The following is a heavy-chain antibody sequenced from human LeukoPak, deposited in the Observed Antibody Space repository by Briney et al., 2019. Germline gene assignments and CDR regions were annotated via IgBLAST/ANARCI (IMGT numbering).Heavy chain of an antibody. V-gene: IGHV3-9*01. CDR3: AKDIGPTVTTGHLDY. CDR2: ISWNSGSI. Sequence: PGGSLRLSCAASGFTFSSYSMNWVRQAPGKGLEWVSGISWNSGSIGYADSVKGRFTISRDNAKNSLYLQMNSLRAEDTALYYCAKDIGPTVTTGHLDYWGQGTLVTVSS. CDR1: GFTFSSYS. D-gene: IGHD4-17*01. J-gene: IGHJ4*02.